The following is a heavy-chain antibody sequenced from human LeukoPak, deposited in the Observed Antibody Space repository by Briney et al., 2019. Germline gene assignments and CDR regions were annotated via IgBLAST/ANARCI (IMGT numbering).Heavy chain of an antibody. J-gene: IGHJ4*02. D-gene: IGHD2-2*01. CDR2: IRSQAYSGTT. CDR1: GFTFGYHA. V-gene: IGHV3-49*04. Sequence: GGSLRLSCTASGFTFGYHAINWVRQAPGRGLVCVGFIRSQAYSGTTEYATSVKDRFTISRDDSKSIAYLQMNSLKTEDTAVYYCTRDIVSISQPYYFDYWGQGTLVTVSS. CDR3: TRDIVSISQPYYFDY.